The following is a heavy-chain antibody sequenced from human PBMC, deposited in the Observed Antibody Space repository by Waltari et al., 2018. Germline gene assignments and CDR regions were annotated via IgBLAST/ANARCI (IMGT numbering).Heavy chain of an antibody. Sequence: EVQMVESGGGLVKPGGSLRLSCAASGFTFSSYSMNWVRQAPGKGLEWVSSISRSSTYIYYADSVKGRFTISRDDAKNSLYLQMNSLRAEDTAVYYCASGPRGDAFDIWGQGTMVTVSS. CDR2: ISRSSTYI. V-gene: IGHV3-21*01. CDR1: GFTFSSYS. CDR3: ASGPRGDAFDI. J-gene: IGHJ3*02. D-gene: IGHD3-10*01.